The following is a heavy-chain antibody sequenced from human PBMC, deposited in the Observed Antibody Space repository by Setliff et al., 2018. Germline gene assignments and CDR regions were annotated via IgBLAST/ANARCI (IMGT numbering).Heavy chain of an antibody. CDR3: ASYYYGSGSSYIPPHFDY. V-gene: IGHV3-11*04. CDR1: GFRFSDLY. Sequence: PGGSLRLSCAASGFRFSDLYMSWVRQVPGKGLEWLSKISGAGTTVYYADSVKGRFTISRDTAKNSLYLQMNSLRAEDSAVYYCASYYYGSGSSYIPPHFDYWGLGTLVTVSS. J-gene: IGHJ4*02. D-gene: IGHD3-10*01. CDR2: ISGAGTTV.